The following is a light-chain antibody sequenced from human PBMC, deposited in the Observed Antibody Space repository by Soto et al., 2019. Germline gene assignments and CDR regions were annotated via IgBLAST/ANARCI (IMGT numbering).Light chain of an antibody. J-gene: IGKJ5*01. CDR2: LGY. Sequence: DIVMTQSPLSLPVTPGEPASISCRSSQSLLHSDGDTYLDWYLQKPGQSPQLLISLGYKRASGVPDRFGGRGSDTDFTLTISRVEAEDVGLYYCMQALQTPITFGQGTRLEIE. CDR1: QSLLHSDGDTY. V-gene: IGKV2-28*01. CDR3: MQALQTPIT.